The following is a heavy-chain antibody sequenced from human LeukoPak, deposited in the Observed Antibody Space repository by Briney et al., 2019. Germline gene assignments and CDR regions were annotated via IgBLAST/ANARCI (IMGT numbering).Heavy chain of an antibody. CDR1: GFTFSSYW. Sequence: PGGSLRLSCAASGFTFSSYWMSWVRQAPGKGLEWVANIKQDGSEKYYVDSVKGRFTISRDNAENSLYLQMNSLRAEDTAVYYCARVSGWRKYYFDYWGQGTLVTVSS. J-gene: IGHJ4*02. D-gene: IGHD2-8*02. V-gene: IGHV3-7*01. CDR2: IKQDGSEK. CDR3: ARVSGWRKYYFDY.